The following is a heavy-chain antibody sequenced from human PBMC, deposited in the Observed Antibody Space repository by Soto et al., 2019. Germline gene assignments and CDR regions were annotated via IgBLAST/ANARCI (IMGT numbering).Heavy chain of an antibody. J-gene: IGHJ4*02. CDR1: GGTFRSSA. D-gene: IGHD6-6*01. V-gene: IGHV1-69*01. CDR2: VNPALGSP. Sequence: QVQLVQSGAEVKKPGSSVKVSCKASGGTFRSSAISWVRQAPGQGLEWMGGVNPALGSPNYAQRFQGRVTISADGSTHTAYMELRSLRSEVTAVYYCARDRIVRGGSSSFVGFGYWGQGTLVTVSS. CDR3: ARDRIVRGGSSSFVGFGY.